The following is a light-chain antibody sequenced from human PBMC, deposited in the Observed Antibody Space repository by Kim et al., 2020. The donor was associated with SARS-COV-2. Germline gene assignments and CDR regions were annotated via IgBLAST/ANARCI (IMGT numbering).Light chain of an antibody. CDR2: AAS. V-gene: IGKV1-6*01. CDR3: LQDYNHPWT. Sequence: IRHDLSWYQQKPGKAPYLLIYAASSLQSGVPSRFRGGGSGTEFTLTISSLQPEDFATYYCLQDYNHPWTFGQGTKVDIK. J-gene: IGKJ1*01. CDR1: IRHD.